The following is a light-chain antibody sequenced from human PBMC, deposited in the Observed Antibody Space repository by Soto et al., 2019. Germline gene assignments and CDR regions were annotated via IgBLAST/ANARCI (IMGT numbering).Light chain of an antibody. V-gene: IGKV3-11*01. CDR2: DAS. CDR1: QSVKTF. J-gene: IGKJ5*01. CDR3: QQRSNWPPIT. Sequence: EIVSTHAPATLSFSPGQRATLSFGASQSVKTFLVWYQHRPGQAPRVLIYDASHRASGIPARFSGSGSGTDFTLTISSLEPEDAALYYCQQRSNWPPITFGQGTRLEIK.